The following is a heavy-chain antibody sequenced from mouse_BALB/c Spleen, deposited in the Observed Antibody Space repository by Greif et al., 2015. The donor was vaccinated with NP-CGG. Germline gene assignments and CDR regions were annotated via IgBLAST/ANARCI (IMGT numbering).Heavy chain of an antibody. V-gene: IGHV1-18*01. J-gene: IGHJ1*01. Sequence: VQLKESGPELVKPGASVKISCKTSGYTFTEYTLHWVKQSHGKSLEWIGGINPNNGGTTYNQKFKDKATLTEDGSSSTANMELRSLTSEDSAVYYCVRKRYGNWYFDVWGAGTTVTVSS. CDR1: GYTFTEYT. CDR2: INPNNGGT. D-gene: IGHD2-1*01. CDR3: VRKRYGNWYFDV.